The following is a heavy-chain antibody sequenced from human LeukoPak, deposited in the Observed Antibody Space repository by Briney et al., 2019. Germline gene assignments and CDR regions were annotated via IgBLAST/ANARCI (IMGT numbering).Heavy chain of an antibody. Sequence: PGGSLTLPCAASGFPFNSYDMHWVRPAPERGREGVAVIWYDGSNEYYAVSVKSRFTISRDNSKNTLYLQMNSLRAEDTAVYYCARDQFVLRYFDWLSPGLDAFDIWGQGTMVTVSS. D-gene: IGHD3-9*01. CDR1: GFPFNSYD. CDR2: IWYDGSNE. J-gene: IGHJ3*02. V-gene: IGHV3-33*01. CDR3: ARDQFVLRYFDWLSPGLDAFDI.